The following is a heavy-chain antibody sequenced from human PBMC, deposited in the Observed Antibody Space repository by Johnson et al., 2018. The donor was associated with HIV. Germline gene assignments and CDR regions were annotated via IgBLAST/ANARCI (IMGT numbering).Heavy chain of an antibody. V-gene: IGHV3-74*01. J-gene: IGHJ3*02. CDR1: GFTFSSYA. D-gene: IGHD2-21*02. Sequence: VQLVESGGGVVQPGRSLRLSCAASGFTFSSYAMHWVRQAPGKGLVWVSRINSDGSSTSYADSVKGRFTISRDNAKNTLYLQMNSLRAEDTAVYYCARDWRAYCGGDFYSNAFDIWGQGTMVTVSS. CDR3: ARDWRAYCGGDFYSNAFDI. CDR2: INSDGSST.